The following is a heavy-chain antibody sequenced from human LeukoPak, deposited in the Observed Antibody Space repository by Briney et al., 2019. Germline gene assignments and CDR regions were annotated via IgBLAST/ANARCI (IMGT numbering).Heavy chain of an antibody. J-gene: IGHJ4*02. CDR3: ARGAPLTGGDY. D-gene: IGHD7-27*01. CDR2: IYSGGST. CDR1: GGSISSSSYY. Sequence: PSETLSLTCTVSGGSISSSSYYWDWIRQSPGKGLEWIGNIYSGGSTYYTPSLKSRVTISVDTSKNQFSLRLTSVTAADTAVYSCARGAPLTGGDYWGQGTLVTVSS. V-gene: IGHV4-39*07.